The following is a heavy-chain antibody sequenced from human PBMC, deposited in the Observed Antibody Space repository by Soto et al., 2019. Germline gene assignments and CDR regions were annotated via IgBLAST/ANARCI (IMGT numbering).Heavy chain of an antibody. D-gene: IGHD3-3*01. Sequence: SETLSLTCTVSGGFISNYYWSWIRQPPGKGLEWIGYIRSSGSPNYNPSLKSRVTISVDTSKNQFSLKLSSVTAADTAVYYCARWWSGSRQGFDPWGQGTLVTVSS. CDR1: GGFISNYY. V-gene: IGHV4-4*09. CDR3: ARWWSGSRQGFDP. J-gene: IGHJ5*02. CDR2: IRSSGSP.